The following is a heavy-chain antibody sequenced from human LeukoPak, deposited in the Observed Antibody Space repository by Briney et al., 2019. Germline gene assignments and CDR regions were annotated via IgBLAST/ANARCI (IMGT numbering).Heavy chain of an antibody. V-gene: IGHV4-34*01. J-gene: IGHJ3*02. Sequence: SETLSLTCAVYGGSFSGYYWSWIRQPPGKGLEWIGEINHSGSTNYNPSLKSRVTISVDTSKNQFSLKLSSVTAADTAVYYCASGGGYYDSSGYADAFDIWGQGTMVTVSS. CDR2: INHSGST. CDR1: GGSFSGYY. CDR3: ASGGGYYDSSGYADAFDI. D-gene: IGHD3-22*01.